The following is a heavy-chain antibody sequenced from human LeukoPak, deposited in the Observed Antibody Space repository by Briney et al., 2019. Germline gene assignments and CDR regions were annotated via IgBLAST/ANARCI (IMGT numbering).Heavy chain of an antibody. Sequence: PSETLSLTCTVSGGSISSYYWSWIRQPPGKGLEWIGYIYYSGSTTYNPSLKSRVTISVDTSKDQFSLNMYSVTAADAAVYYCARRAVPENYFDYWGQGILVTVSS. CDR3: ARRAVPENYFDY. CDR1: GGSISSYY. D-gene: IGHD6-19*01. J-gene: IGHJ4*02. CDR2: IYYSGST. V-gene: IGHV4-59*08.